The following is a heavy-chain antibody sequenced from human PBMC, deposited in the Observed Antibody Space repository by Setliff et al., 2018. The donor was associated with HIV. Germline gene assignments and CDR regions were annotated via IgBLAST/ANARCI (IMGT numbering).Heavy chain of an antibody. J-gene: IGHJ4*02. D-gene: IGHD3-3*01. Sequence: ASVKVSCKASGYTFTSHGISWVRQAPGQGLEWMGWVSPYNGDTKYAQKFQGRVTMTTDTSARTGYMELRNLRSDDTAVYYCARYNFWSGYESDYWGQGTLVTVSS. CDR3: ARYNFWSGYESDY. CDR2: VSPYNGDT. V-gene: IGHV1-18*01. CDR1: GYTFTSHG.